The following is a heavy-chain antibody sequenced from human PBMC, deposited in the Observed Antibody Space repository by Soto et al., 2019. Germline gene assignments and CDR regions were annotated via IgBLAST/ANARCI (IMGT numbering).Heavy chain of an antibody. Sequence: SETQSVTCTVAGGYIISGDCYWSWIRQPPGKGLEWIGSIYYSGSTYYNPSLKSRVTISVDTSKNQFSLKLNSVTAADTAVYYCASRHSSPYFDYWGQGTLVTVSS. CDR3: ASRHSSPYFDY. D-gene: IGHD6-13*01. CDR1: GGYIISGDCY. V-gene: IGHV4-30-4*01. CDR2: IYYSGST. J-gene: IGHJ4*02.